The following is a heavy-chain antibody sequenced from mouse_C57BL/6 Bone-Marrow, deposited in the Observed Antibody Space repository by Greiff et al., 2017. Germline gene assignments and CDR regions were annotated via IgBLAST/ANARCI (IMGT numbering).Heavy chain of an antibody. D-gene: IGHD2-3*01. CDR3: ARESYDGYYAMDY. Sequence: QVQLQQPGAELVMPGASVKLSCKASGYTFTSYWMHWVKQRPGQGLEWIGETDPSDSYTNYNQKFKGKSTLTVDKSSSTAYMQLSSLTSEDSAVYYCARESYDGYYAMDYWGQGTSVTVSS. CDR2: TDPSDSYT. CDR1: GYTFTSYW. V-gene: IGHV1-69*01. J-gene: IGHJ4*01.